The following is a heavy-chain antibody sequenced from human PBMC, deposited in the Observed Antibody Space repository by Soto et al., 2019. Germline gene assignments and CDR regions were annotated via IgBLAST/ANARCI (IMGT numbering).Heavy chain of an antibody. J-gene: IGHJ4*02. D-gene: IGHD5-18*01. CDR3: ARYIRGPTVFYFDF. CDR2: ITYNGDNT. Sequence: GSLRLSCAASGFTFSSYAMTWVRQAPGKGLEWVSVITYNGDNTYYADSVKGRFTISRDNSKDTVHPQMNSLRAEDTAVYYCARYIRGPTVFYFDFWGPGVLVTVS. V-gene: IGHV3-23*01. CDR1: GFTFSSYA.